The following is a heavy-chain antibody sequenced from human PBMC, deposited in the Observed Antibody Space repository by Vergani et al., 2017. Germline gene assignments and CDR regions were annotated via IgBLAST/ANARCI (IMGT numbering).Heavy chain of an antibody. V-gene: IGHV3-48*01. CDR3: AIDSPSLIPYYFDY. D-gene: IGHD2-15*01. CDR1: GFTFSSYS. Sequence: EVQLLESGGGLVQPGGSLRLSCAASGFTFSSYSMNWVRQAPGKGLEWVSYISSSSSTIYDADSVKGRFTISRDNAKNSLYLQMNSLRAEDTAVYYCAIDSPSLIPYYFDYWGQGTLVTVSS. CDR2: ISSSSSTI. J-gene: IGHJ4*02.